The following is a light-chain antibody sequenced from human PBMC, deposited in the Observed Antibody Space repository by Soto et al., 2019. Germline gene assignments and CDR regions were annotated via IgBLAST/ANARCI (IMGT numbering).Light chain of an antibody. V-gene: IGKV1-5*03. Sequence: DIQMTQSPSTLSASVGDRVTITCRASQSISSWLAWYQQKPGKAPKLLIYKASSLESGVPSRFSGSGSGTEVTLTISRLQPDDFASYYCQQYNSYPYTLGQGTKLQIK. CDR1: QSISSW. CDR3: QQYNSYPYT. CDR2: KAS. J-gene: IGKJ2*01.